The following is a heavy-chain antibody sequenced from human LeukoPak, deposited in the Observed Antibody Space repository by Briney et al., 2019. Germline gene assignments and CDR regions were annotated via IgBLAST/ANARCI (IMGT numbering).Heavy chain of an antibody. Sequence: GGSLRLSCAASGFTVSSNYMSWVRQAPGKGLEWVSVIYSGGGTFYADSVKGRFTISRDNSKNTLYLQMNSLRAEDTAVYYCARAGGLRIAVAPIDCWGQGTLVTVST. CDR1: GFTVSSNY. CDR2: IYSGGGT. D-gene: IGHD6-19*01. J-gene: IGHJ4*02. CDR3: ARAGGLRIAVAPIDC. V-gene: IGHV3-53*01.